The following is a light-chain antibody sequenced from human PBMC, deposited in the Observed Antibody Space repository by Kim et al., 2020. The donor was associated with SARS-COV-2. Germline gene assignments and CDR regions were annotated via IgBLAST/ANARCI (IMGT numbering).Light chain of an antibody. Sequence: ASVGNVVTVTCRASQSISIYLNWYQQKPGKAPKLLITGASTLHSGVPSRFSGSGSGTDFTLTINSLQPEDFATYYCQQSDSSPLTFGGGTRVDIK. V-gene: IGKV1-39*01. CDR1: QSISIY. CDR2: GAS. J-gene: IGKJ4*01. CDR3: QQSDSSPLT.